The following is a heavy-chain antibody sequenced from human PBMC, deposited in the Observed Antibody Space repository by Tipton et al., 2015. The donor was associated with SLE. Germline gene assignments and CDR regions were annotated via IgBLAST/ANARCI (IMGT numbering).Heavy chain of an antibody. CDR3: AGDTGPTIDCLDY. J-gene: IGHJ4*02. V-gene: IGHV4-4*02. Sequence: TLSLTCGVSGDSISSDKWWSWVRQPPGKGLEWIGRVSRSESAKYNPSLKSRVSMSLDTSKNQFSLKLRFVTAADTAVYYCAGDTGPTIDCLDYWGQGILVSVSS. CDR2: VSRSESA. D-gene: IGHD2-21*02. CDR1: GDSISSDKW.